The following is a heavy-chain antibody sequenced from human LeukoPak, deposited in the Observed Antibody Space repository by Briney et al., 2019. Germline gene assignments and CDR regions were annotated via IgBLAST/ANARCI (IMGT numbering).Heavy chain of an antibody. V-gene: IGHV3-30-3*01. Sequence: GGSLRLSCAASGFTFSSYAMHWVRQAPGKGLEWVAIISNDGSNKYYADSVKGRFIISRDNAEKSASLQMNSLRDDDTAIYYCARLLGESTIYDLWGQGTLVTVSS. CDR2: ISNDGSNK. J-gene: IGHJ5*02. D-gene: IGHD3-16*01. CDR1: GFTFSSYA. CDR3: ARLLGESTIYDL.